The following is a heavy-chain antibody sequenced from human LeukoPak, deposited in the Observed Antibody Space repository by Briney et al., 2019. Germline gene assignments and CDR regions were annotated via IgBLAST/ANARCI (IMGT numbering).Heavy chain of an antibody. V-gene: IGHV5-51*01. CDR3: ARQGRIVVVTTTHDAFDI. Sequence: RGESLKISCKGSGYSFTTYWIGWVRQMPGKGLEWMGIIYPGDSDARYSPSFQGQVTISVDKSISTAYLQWSSLKASDTAMYYCARQGRIVVVTTTHDAFDIWGQGTMVTVSS. CDR2: IYPGDSDA. J-gene: IGHJ3*02. D-gene: IGHD2-21*02. CDR1: GYSFTTYW.